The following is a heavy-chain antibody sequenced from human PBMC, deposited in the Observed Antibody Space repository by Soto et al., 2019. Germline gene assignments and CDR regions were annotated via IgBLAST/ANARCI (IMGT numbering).Heavy chain of an antibody. V-gene: IGHV3-53*01. CDR1: GFAVSSNY. Sequence: GGSLRLSCAACGFAVSSNYMSWVRQAPGKGLEWVSVIYSGSSTYYADSVKGRFTISRDNSKNTLYLQMNSLRAEDTAVYYCARGLRWIDYWGQGTLVTVSS. CDR2: IYSGSST. J-gene: IGHJ4*02. CDR3: ARGLRWIDY. D-gene: IGHD4-17*01.